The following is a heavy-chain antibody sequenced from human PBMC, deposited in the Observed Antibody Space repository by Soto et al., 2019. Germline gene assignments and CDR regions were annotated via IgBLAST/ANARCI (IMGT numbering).Heavy chain of an antibody. CDR2: IYPGDSDT. CDR1: GYSFTSYW. V-gene: IGHV5-51*01. J-gene: IGHJ6*02. D-gene: IGHD1-26*01. Sequence: GESLKSSGKGSGYSFTSYWIGWVLQMPWKGLEWMGIIYPGDSDTRYSPSFQGQVTISADKSISTAYLQWSSLKASDTAMYYCARQVGAENPYYYYGMDVWGQGTTVTVSS. CDR3: ARQVGAENPYYYYGMDV.